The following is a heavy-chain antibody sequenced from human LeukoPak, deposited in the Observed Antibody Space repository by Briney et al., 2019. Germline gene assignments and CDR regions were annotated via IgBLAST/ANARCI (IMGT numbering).Heavy chain of an antibody. V-gene: IGHV1-69*06. CDR2: IIPIFGTA. CDR1: GGTFSSYA. J-gene: IGHJ6*03. CDR3: ARVRDSGSYFHTYYYYMDV. D-gene: IGHD1-26*01. Sequence: GASVKVSCKASGGTFSSYAISWVRQAPGQGLEWMGGIIPIFGTANYAQKFQGRVTITADKSTSTAYMELSSLRSEDTAVYYCARVRDSGSYFHTYYYYMDVWGKGTTVTVSS.